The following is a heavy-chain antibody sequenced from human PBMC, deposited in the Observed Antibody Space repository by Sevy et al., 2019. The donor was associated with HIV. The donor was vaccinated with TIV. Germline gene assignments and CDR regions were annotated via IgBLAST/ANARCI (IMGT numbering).Heavy chain of an antibody. CDR3: ARDLTPGSSSHRYFDY. D-gene: IGHD6-13*01. CDR1: GFTFSSYW. V-gene: IGHV3-7*01. J-gene: IGHJ4*02. CDR2: IKQDGSEK. Sequence: GGSLRLSCAASGFTFSSYWMSWVRQAPGKGLEWVAKIKQDGSEKYYVDSVKGRFTISRDNAKNSLYLQMNSLRAEETAVYYCARDLTPGSSSHRYFDYWGQGTLVTVSS.